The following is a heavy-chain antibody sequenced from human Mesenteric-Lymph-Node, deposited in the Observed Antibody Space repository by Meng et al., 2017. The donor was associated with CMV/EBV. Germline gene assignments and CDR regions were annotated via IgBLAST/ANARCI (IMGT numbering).Heavy chain of an antibody. J-gene: IGHJ5*02. Sequence: QATGKRLEWMGWSNAGNGNPKYSQKCQGRVTITRDTSASTAYMELSSLRSEDTAVYYCARGVSYYDFWSGPIQPPKEAEEKYNWFDPWGQGTLVTVSS. V-gene: IGHV1-3*01. CDR3: ARGVSYYDFWSGPIQPPKEAEEKYNWFDP. CDR2: SNAGNGNP. D-gene: IGHD3-3*01.